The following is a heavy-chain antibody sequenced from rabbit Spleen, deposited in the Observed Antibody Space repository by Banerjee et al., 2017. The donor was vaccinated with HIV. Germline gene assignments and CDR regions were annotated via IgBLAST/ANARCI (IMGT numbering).Heavy chain of an antibody. D-gene: IGHD6-1*01. CDR1: GFSFSARDV. Sequence: QEQLEESGGDLVKPEGSLTLTCTASGFSFSARDVMCWVRQAPGKGLQWIACINTYTGKAVYATWANGRFTVSRTSSTTVTLQVTSLTVADTATYFCAREKSGDYGYDLWGQGTLVTVS. CDR2: INTYTGKA. J-gene: IGHJ3*01. CDR3: AREKSGDYGYDL. V-gene: IGHV1S45*01.